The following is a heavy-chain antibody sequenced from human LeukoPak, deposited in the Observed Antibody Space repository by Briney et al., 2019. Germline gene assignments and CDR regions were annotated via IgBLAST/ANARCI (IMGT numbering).Heavy chain of an antibody. Sequence: SETLSLTCTVSGGSISSSSYYWGWIRQPPGKGLEWIGSIYYSGSTYYNPSLKSRVTISVDTSKNQFSLKLSSVTAADTAVYYCARDLPYHSSGWYYFDYWGQGTLVTVSS. CDR3: ARDLPYHSSGWYYFDY. J-gene: IGHJ4*02. V-gene: IGHV4-39*07. D-gene: IGHD6-19*01. CDR1: GGSISSSSYY. CDR2: IYYSGST.